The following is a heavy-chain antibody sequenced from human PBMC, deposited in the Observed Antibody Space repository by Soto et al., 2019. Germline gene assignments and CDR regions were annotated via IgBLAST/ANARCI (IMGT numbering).Heavy chain of an antibody. D-gene: IGHD3-10*01. CDR3: VRGASGRYYMDV. Sequence: EVQLVESGGGLVQPGGSLRLSCAASGFTFSSYWIHWVRQGPGKGLVWVSRINTDASRTNYADSVKGRFTISRDNAKNTVYLQVNSLRDEDTALYLCVRGASGRYYMDVWGKRTTVTVSS. CDR2: INTDASRT. J-gene: IGHJ6*03. CDR1: GFTFSSYW. V-gene: IGHV3-74*01.